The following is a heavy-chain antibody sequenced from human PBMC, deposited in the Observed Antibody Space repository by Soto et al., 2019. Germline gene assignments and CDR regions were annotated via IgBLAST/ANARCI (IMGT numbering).Heavy chain of an antibody. Sequence: SETLSLTCAVYGGSFSGYYWSWIRQPPGKGLEWIGEINHSGSTNYNPSLKSRVTISVDTSKNQFSLKLSSVTAADTAVYYCARSSPAEYFQHWGQGTLVTVSS. CDR2: INHSGST. CDR1: GGSFSGYY. J-gene: IGHJ1*01. CDR3: ARSSPAEYFQH. D-gene: IGHD6-13*01. V-gene: IGHV4-34*01.